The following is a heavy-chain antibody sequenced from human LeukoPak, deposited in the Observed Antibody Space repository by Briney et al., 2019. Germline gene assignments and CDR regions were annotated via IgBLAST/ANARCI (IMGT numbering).Heavy chain of an antibody. CDR3: AKDCYDFWSGYEGYYFDY. J-gene: IGHJ4*02. CDR2: IWYDGSNK. CDR1: GFTFRSYA. Sequence: PGGSLRLSCAASGFTFRSYAMSWVRQAPGKGLEWVAVIWYDGSNKYYADSVKGRFTISRDNSKNTLYLQMNSLRAEDTAVYYCAKDCYDFWSGYEGYYFDYWGQGTLVTVSS. V-gene: IGHV3-33*06. D-gene: IGHD3-3*01.